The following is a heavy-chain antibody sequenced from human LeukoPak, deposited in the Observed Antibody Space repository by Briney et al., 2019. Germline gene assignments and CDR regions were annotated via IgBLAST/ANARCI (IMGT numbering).Heavy chain of an antibody. CDR1: GGSISSDY. CDR2: IYYGRST. Sequence: PSETLSLTCTVSGGSISSDYWSWIRQPPGKGLEWIGYIYYGRSTNYNPSLKSRVTISVDTSKNQFSLKLSSVTAADTAVYYCARGPSTVTDQFDYWGQGTLVTVSS. D-gene: IGHD4-17*01. J-gene: IGHJ4*02. V-gene: IGHV4-59*01. CDR3: ARGPSTVTDQFDY.